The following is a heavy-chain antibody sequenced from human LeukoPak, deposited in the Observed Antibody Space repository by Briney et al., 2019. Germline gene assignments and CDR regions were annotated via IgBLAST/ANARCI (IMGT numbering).Heavy chain of an antibody. CDR3: ARVLSGYYVVLDI. J-gene: IGHJ3*02. CDR1: GLTFSNYW. V-gene: IGHV3-74*01. CDR2: INTDGRST. D-gene: IGHD3-3*01. Sequence: PGGSLRLSCAASGLTFSNYWMHWVRQAPGKGLVWVSRINTDGRSTSYADSVKGRFTISRDNAKNTLYLQMNSLRAEDTAVYYCARVLSGYYVVLDIWGQGTMVTVSP.